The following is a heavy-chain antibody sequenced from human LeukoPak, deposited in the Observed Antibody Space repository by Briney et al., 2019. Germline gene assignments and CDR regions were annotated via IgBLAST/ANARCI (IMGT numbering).Heavy chain of an antibody. Sequence: GGFLETSLKSLGFRFTSYWHGRVRQRSGKGLGWMGIFYPGDSETRHSTPFQGQVTISADTSISTAYLQWSSVKASDTAMYYCARHSSPDCSSTSCYLYYYGMDVWGQGTTVTVSS. J-gene: IGHJ6*02. CDR2: FYPGDSET. V-gene: IGHV5-51*01. CDR3: ARHSSPDCSSTSCYLYYYGMDV. D-gene: IGHD2-2*01. CDR1: GFRFTSYW.